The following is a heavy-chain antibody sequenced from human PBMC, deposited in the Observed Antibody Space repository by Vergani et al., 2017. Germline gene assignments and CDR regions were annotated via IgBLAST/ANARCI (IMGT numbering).Heavy chain of an antibody. CDR2: INHSGST. Sequence: QVQLQQWGAGLLKPSETLSLTCAVYGGSFSGYYWSWIRQPPGKGLEWIGEINHSGSTNYNPSLKSRVTISVDTSKNQFSLKLSSVTAADTAVYYCARGRMKAVPAARVYYYCMDVWGQGTTVTVSS. D-gene: IGHD2-2*01. J-gene: IGHJ6*02. CDR1: GGSFSGYY. CDR3: ARGRMKAVPAARVYYYCMDV. V-gene: IGHV4-34*01.